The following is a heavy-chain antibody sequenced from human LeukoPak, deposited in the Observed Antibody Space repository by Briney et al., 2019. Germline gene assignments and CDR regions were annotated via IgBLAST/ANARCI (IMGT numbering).Heavy chain of an antibody. J-gene: IGHJ4*02. D-gene: IGHD4-17*01. Sequence: GGSLRLSCAASGFTISGHYMSWVRQAPGKGLEWVSVIHTDGNTYYADSVVGRFAISRDNSKNTLSLQMNSLRAEDTAVYYCARDRPYGGYGGFDYWGQGTLVTVSS. CDR3: ARDRPYGGYGGFDY. CDR1: GFTISGHY. V-gene: IGHV3-66*01. CDR2: IHTDGNT.